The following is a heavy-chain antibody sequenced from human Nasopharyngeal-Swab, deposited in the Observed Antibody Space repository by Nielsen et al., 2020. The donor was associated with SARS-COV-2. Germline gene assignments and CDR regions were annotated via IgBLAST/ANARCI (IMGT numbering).Heavy chain of an antibody. V-gene: IGHV1-18*01. D-gene: IGHD1-26*01. Sequence: ASVKVSCKASGYTFTSYGISWVRQAPGQGLEWMGWISAYNGNTNYAQKLQGRVTMTTDTSTSTAYMELRSLRSDDTAVYYCARYERRAELYYFDYWGQGTLVTVSS. CDR2: ISAYNGNT. J-gene: IGHJ4*02. CDR3: ARYERRAELYYFDY. CDR1: GYTFTSYG.